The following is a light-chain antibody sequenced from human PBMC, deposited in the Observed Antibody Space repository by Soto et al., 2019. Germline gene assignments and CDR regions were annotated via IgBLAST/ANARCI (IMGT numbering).Light chain of an antibody. CDR3: QQGYNTFWT. V-gene: IGKV1-39*01. CDR1: QPIGTS. J-gene: IGKJ1*01. CDR2: AAT. Sequence: DIQMTQSPSSLSAFVGDSVTVTCRASQPIGTSLHWYQQRAGTAPKVLISAATKLQSGVPSRFSGRGSGTDFTLTISNLQPEDSATYFCQQGYNTFWTFGRGTKVDIK.